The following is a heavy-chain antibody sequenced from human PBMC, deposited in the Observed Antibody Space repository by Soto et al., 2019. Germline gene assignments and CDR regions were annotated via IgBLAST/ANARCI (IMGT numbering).Heavy chain of an antibody. J-gene: IGHJ4*02. D-gene: IGHD3-10*01. CDR3: AREMLLWFGELSYYFDY. V-gene: IGHV1-69*04. CDR2: INPIRGIA. CDR1: GGTFSSYT. Sequence: ASVKVSCKASGGTFSSYTISWVRQAPGQGLEWTGRINPIRGIANYAQKFQGRVTMTTDTSTSTAYMELSSLRSEDTAVYYCAREMLLWFGELSYYFDYWGQGTLVTVSS.